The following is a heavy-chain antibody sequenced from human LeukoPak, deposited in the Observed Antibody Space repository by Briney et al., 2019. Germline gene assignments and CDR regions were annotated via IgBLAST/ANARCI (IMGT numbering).Heavy chain of an antibody. CDR2: IYYSGST. J-gene: IGHJ4*02. D-gene: IGHD2-21*01. V-gene: IGHV4-30-4*01. CDR3: GSFHQAYYFDY. CDR1: GGSISSGDYY. Sequence: PSETLSLTCTVSGGSISSGDYYWSWIRQPPGKGLEWIGYIYYSGSTYYNPSLKSRVIISVDTSKNQFSLKLSSVTAADTAVYYCGSFHQAYYFDYWGQGTLVTVSS.